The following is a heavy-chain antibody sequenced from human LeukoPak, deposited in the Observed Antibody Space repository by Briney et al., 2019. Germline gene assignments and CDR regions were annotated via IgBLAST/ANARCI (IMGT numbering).Heavy chain of an antibody. CDR3: ARSGRGYEDAFDI. V-gene: IGHV3-21*01. CDR1: GFTFSSYT. Sequence: GGSLRLSCAASGFTFSSYTMSWVRQAPGKGLEWVSSISSSSSDIYYADTVKGRFTISRDKAKNSLCLQKNSPRAQDTAVYYCARSGRGYEDAFDIWGQGTMVTVSS. D-gene: IGHD5-12*01. J-gene: IGHJ3*02. CDR2: ISSSSSDI.